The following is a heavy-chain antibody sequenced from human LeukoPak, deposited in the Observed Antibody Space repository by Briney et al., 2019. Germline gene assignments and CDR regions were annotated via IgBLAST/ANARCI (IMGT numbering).Heavy chain of an antibody. CDR3: ARGGRITTVRGVIINRSVDY. CDR1: GGSFSGYY. J-gene: IGHJ4*02. V-gene: IGHV4-34*01. CDR2: INHSGST. D-gene: IGHD3-10*01. Sequence: CETLCLTCAVYGGSFSGYYWSWIRQPPGKGLEWIGEINHSGSTNYNPSLKSRVTISVDTSKNQFSLKLSSVTAANTAVYYCARGGRITTVRGVIINRSVDYWGQGTLASVSS.